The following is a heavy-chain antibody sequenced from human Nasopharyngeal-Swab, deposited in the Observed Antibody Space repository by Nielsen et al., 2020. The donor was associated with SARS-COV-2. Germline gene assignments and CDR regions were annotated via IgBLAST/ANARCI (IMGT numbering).Heavy chain of an antibody. CDR1: GYTFTGYY. CDR2: INPNSGGT. D-gene: IGHD4-17*01. J-gene: IGHJ4*02. Sequence: ASVKVSCKASGYTFTGYYMHWVRQAPGQGLEWMGRINPNSGGTNYAQKFQGKVTMTRDTSISTAYMELSRLRSDDTAVYYCARALDPTTVTIDFGYWGQGTLVTVSS. V-gene: IGHV1-2*06. CDR3: ARALDPTTVTIDFGY.